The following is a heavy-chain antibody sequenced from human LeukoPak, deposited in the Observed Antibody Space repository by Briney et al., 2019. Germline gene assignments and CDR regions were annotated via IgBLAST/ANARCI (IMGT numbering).Heavy chain of an antibody. Sequence: PSETLSLTCTVSGGSISSYYWSWIRQPPGKGLEWIGYIYYSGSTNYNPSLKSRVTISVDTSKNQFSLKLSSVTAADTAVYYCARGGATVIGRDNWFDPWGQGTLVTVSS. CDR1: GGSISSYY. D-gene: IGHD4-17*01. CDR3: ARGGATVIGRDNWFDP. CDR2: IYYSGST. J-gene: IGHJ5*02. V-gene: IGHV4-59*01.